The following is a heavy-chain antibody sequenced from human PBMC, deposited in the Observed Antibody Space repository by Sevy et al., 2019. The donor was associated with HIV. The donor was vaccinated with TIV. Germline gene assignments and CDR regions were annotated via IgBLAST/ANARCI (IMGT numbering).Heavy chain of an antibody. Sequence: PGGSLRLSCAASGFTFSSYGMHWVRQAPGKGLEWVAVIWYDGSNKYYADSVKGRFTISRDNSKNTLYLQMNSLRAEDTAVYYCAKGLSRGIAAERDAFDIWGQGTMVTVSS. V-gene: IGHV3-33*06. CDR3: AKGLSRGIAAERDAFDI. J-gene: IGHJ3*02. CDR1: GFTFSSYG. CDR2: IWYDGSNK. D-gene: IGHD6-13*01.